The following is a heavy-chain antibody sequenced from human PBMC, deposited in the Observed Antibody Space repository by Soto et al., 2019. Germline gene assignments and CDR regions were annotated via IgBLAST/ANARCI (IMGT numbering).Heavy chain of an antibody. D-gene: IGHD3-22*01. Sequence: FVPQSLRCEVRGVGFEGYYRWWLHQSQGKGLEWIGEINHSGSTNYNPSLKSRVTLSVDTSTNQCSLTLSSMTAADTAVYYCALRSMAVVPEYLGQGTLVTVSA. J-gene: IGHJ4*02. CDR2: INHSGST. CDR3: ALRSMAVVPEY. V-gene: IGHV4-34*01. CDR1: GVGFEGYY.